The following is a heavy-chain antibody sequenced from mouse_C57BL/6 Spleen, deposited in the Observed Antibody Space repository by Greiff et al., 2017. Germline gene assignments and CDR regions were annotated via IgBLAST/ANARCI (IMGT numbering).Heavy chain of an antibody. CDR3: ARDYYGSRAYVDV. Sequence: QVQLQQSGAELVKPGASVKISCKASGYAFSSYWMNWVKQRPGKGLEWIGQIYPGDGDTNYNEKFKGKATLTADKSSSTAYMQLNSLTSEDSAVYFCARDYYGSRAYVDVWGTGTTVTVSS. V-gene: IGHV1-80*01. CDR2: IYPGDGDT. J-gene: IGHJ1*03. CDR1: GYAFSSYW. D-gene: IGHD1-1*01.